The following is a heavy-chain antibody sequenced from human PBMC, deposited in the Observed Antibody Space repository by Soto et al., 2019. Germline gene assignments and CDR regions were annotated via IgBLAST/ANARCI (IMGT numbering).Heavy chain of an antibody. D-gene: IGHD2-15*01. CDR3: TTDLWRIAVVVGSTGYFNP. CDR1: AFPLSGHH. V-gene: IGHV3-72*01. CDR2: TRNKANNYST. J-gene: IGHJ5*02. Sequence: PWGSLRLSCAASAFPLSGHHMGWVRQAPGKGLEWVGRTRNKANNYSTEYAASVKGRFTISRDDSKNTLYLQMNSLKTEDTAVYYCTTDLWRIAVVVGSTGYFNPWGQGTPVTVSS.